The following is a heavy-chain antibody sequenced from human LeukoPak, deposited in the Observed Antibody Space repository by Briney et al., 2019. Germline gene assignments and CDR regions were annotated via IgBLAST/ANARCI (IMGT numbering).Heavy chain of an antibody. D-gene: IGHD4-17*01. CDR2: ISSSSSYI. CDR1: GFTFTNSS. Sequence: GGSLRLSCAASGFTFTNSSMTWVRQAPGKGLEWVSSISSSSSYIYYADSVKGRFTISRDNTKNSLYLQMNSLRAEDTAVYYCARDFPTMTTAGAFDIWGQGTMVTVSS. CDR3: ARDFPTMTTAGAFDI. V-gene: IGHV3-21*03. J-gene: IGHJ3*02.